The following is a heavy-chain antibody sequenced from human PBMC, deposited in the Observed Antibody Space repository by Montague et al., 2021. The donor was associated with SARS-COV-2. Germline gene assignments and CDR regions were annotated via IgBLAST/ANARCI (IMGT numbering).Heavy chain of an antibody. V-gene: IGHV4-39*01. CDR1: GGSITDRTYD. Sequence: SETLSLTCSVSGGSITDRTYDWGCIRQSPGKGLEWIGAVNYSGTTXYXXSLKSRVTISLDTAKNQFSLKMTSVTAADTAVYYCARHWGIAAAGNWGQGTLVTVSS. J-gene: IGHJ4*02. CDR2: VNYSGTT. CDR3: ARHWGIAAAGN. D-gene: IGHD6-13*01.